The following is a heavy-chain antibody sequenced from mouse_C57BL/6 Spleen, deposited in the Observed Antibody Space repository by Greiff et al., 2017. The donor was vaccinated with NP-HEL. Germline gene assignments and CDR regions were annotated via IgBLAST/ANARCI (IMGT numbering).Heavy chain of an antibody. V-gene: IGHV1-82*01. Sequence: VQLQQSGPELVKPGASVKISCKASGYAFSSSWMNWVKQRPGKGLEWIGRIYPGDGDTNYNGKFKGKATLTADKSSSTAYMQLSSLTSEDSAVYFCARTDYSNHAWFAYWGQGTLVTVSA. CDR3: ARTDYSNHAWFAY. J-gene: IGHJ3*01. D-gene: IGHD2-5*01. CDR2: IYPGDGDT. CDR1: GYAFSSSW.